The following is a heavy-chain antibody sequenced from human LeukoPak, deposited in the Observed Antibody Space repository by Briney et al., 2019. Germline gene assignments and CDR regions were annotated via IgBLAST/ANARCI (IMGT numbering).Heavy chain of an antibody. J-gene: IGHJ4*02. D-gene: IGHD6-19*01. CDR2: ISYDGSNK. V-gene: IGHV3-30*18. Sequence: GGSLRLSCAASGITFSSYGMHWVRQAPGKGLEWVAVISYDGSNKYYADSVKGRFTISRDNSKNTLYLQMNSLRAEDTAVYYCAKERGLALDYWGQGTLVTVSS. CDR3: AKERGLALDY. CDR1: GITFSSYG.